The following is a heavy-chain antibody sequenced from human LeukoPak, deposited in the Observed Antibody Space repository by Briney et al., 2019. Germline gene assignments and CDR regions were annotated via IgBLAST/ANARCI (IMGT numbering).Heavy chain of an antibody. V-gene: IGHV3-21*01. CDR2: ISSSGSYI. D-gene: IGHD5-18*01. CDR3: ARDGHLWFIDAFDI. J-gene: IGHJ3*02. Sequence: GGSLRLSCTASGFTFSGHSMNWVRQAPGKGLEWVSSISSSGSYIYYADSVKGRLTISRDNAKNSLYLQMNSLRAEDTAVYYCARDGHLWFIDAFDIWGQGTMVSVSS. CDR1: GFTFSGHS.